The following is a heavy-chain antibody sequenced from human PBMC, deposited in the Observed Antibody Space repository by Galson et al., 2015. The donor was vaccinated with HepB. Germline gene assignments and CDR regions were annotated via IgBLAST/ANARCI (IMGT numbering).Heavy chain of an antibody. J-gene: IGHJ3*02. CDR1: GFTFSSYG. D-gene: IGHD6-19*01. V-gene: IGHV3-33*06. Sequence: SLRLSCAASGFTFSSYGMHWVRQAPGKGLEWVAVIWYDGSNKYYADSVKGRLTISRDNSKNTLYLQMNSLRAEDTAVYYCAKGIAGLVRWEEAFDIWGQGTMVTVSS. CDR3: AKGIAGLVRWEEAFDI. CDR2: IWYDGSNK.